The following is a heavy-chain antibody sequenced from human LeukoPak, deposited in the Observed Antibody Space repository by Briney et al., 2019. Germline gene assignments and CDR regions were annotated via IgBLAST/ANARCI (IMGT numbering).Heavy chain of an antibody. CDR1: GFTVSNNY. CDR2: IYSGGST. J-gene: IGHJ6*03. CDR3: ARARYYENYYYYYYMDV. D-gene: IGHD3-22*01. V-gene: IGHV3-53*01. Sequence: GGSLRLSCAASGFTVSNNYMSWVRQAPGKGLEWVSVIYSGGSTYYADSVKGRVTISRDNSKNTLYLQMNSLRAEDTAVYYCARARYYENYYYYYYMDVWGKGTTVTISS.